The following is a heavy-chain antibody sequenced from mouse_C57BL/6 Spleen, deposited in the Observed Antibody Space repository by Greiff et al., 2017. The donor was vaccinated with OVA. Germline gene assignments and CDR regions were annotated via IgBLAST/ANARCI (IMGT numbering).Heavy chain of an antibody. Sequence: VQLQQSGAELVRPGTSVKVSCKASGYAFTNYLIEWVKQRPGQGLEWIGVINPGSGGTNYNEKFKGKATLTADKSSSTAYMQLSSLTSEDSAVYLCARGPYYYGSSYDAMDYWGQGTSVTVSS. V-gene: IGHV1-54*01. D-gene: IGHD1-1*01. J-gene: IGHJ4*01. CDR3: ARGPYYYGSSYDAMDY. CDR1: GYAFTNYL. CDR2: INPGSGGT.